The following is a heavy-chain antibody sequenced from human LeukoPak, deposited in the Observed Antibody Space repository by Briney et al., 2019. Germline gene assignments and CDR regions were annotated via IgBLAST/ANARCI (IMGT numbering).Heavy chain of an antibody. D-gene: IGHD2-8*01. Sequence: ASVTVSFKASGYTFAAYYMYWVRQAPGQGLEWMGWIRPNSGGTNYTQKFQGRVTMTRDKSISTAYMELYSLRSDDTAVYYCARDPPGVRYGRPIFDFWGQGTLVTVSS. CDR2: IRPNSGGT. CDR3: ARDPPGVRYGRPIFDF. V-gene: IGHV1-2*02. CDR1: GYTFAAYY. J-gene: IGHJ4*02.